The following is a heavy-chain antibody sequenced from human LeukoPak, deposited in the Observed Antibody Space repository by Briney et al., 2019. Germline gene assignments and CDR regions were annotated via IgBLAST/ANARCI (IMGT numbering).Heavy chain of an antibody. V-gene: IGHV4-59*01. CDR3: ARVRGGSYCDYGMDV. CDR1: GGSFSGYY. D-gene: IGHD1-26*01. Sequence: PSETLSLTCAVYGGSFSGYYWSWIRQPPGKGLEWIGYIYYSGSTNYNPSLKSRVTISVDTSKNQFSLKLSSVTAADTAVYYCARVRGGSYCDYGMDVWGQGTTVTVSS. CDR2: IYYSGST. J-gene: IGHJ6*02.